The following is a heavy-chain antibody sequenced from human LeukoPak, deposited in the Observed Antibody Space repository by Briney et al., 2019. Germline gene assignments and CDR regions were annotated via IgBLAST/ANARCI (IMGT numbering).Heavy chain of an antibody. CDR2: IYYSGST. J-gene: IGHJ5*02. CDR1: GGSISSGGYD. D-gene: IGHD2-2*01. Sequence: PSETLSLTCTVSGGSISSGGYDWSWIRQHLGKGLEWIGYIYYSGSTYYNPSLKRRVTISVDTSKNLFSLKLSSVTAADTAVYHCACSEGKDIVVVPGTFDPWGQGTLVTVSS. CDR3: ACSEGKDIVVVPGTFDP. V-gene: IGHV4-31*03.